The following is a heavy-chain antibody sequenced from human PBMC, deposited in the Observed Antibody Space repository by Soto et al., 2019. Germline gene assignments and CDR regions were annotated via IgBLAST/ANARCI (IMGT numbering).Heavy chain of an antibody. Sequence: TKTLSLTCAVYGGSFSGYYWSWIRQPPGKGLEWIGEINHSGSTNYNPSLKSRVTISVDTSKNQFSLKLSSVTAADTAVYYCARGRRRSWYYYDSSGSPPPSFVYWGPGTLVTV. J-gene: IGHJ4*02. CDR1: GGSFSGYY. CDR3: ARGRRRSWYYYDSSGSPPPSFVY. CDR2: INHSGST. D-gene: IGHD3-22*01. V-gene: IGHV4-34*01.